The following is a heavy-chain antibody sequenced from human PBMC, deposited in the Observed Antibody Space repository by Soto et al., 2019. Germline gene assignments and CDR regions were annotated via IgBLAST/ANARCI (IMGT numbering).Heavy chain of an antibody. CDR1: GYTFSNYG. Sequence: ASVKVSCKTSGYTFSNYGITWVRQAPGQPLEWLGWISLYSDGTNYAQKFQGRVSMTTDTSTTTAYMELRSLRSGDTAVYYCARVVPGAEAWFGPWGQGTLVTVSS. J-gene: IGHJ5*02. D-gene: IGHD2-2*01. V-gene: IGHV1-18*01. CDR3: ARVVPGAEAWFGP. CDR2: ISLYSDGT.